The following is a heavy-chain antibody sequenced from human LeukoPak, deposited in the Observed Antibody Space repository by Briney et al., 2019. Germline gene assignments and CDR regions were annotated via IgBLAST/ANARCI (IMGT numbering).Heavy chain of an antibody. CDR1: GYTFTGYY. D-gene: IGHD4-11*01. CDR3: ARGGLHYDAFDI. V-gene: IGHV1-2*02. J-gene: IGHJ3*02. CDR2: INPNSGGT. Sequence: ASVKASCKASGYTFTGYYMRWVRQAPGQGLEWMGWINPNSGGTNYAQKFQGRVTMTRDTSISTAYMELSRLRSDDTAVYYCARGGLHYDAFDIWGQGTMVTVSS.